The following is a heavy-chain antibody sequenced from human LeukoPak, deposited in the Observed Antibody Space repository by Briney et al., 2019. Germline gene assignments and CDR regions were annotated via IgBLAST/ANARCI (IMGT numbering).Heavy chain of an antibody. CDR3: TREERGYIPAF. D-gene: IGHD3-16*02. CDR2: VSYDGSWD. CDR1: GFPFRDHA. J-gene: IGHJ4*02. Sequence: GGSLRLSCAASGFPFRDHAMHWVRQAPGKGLEWVAFVSYDGSWDSHSDSVKGRFTISRDDSKNTLYLQMTRLRAEDTAVYYCTREERGYIPAFWGQGTLVTVSS. V-gene: IGHV3-30*01.